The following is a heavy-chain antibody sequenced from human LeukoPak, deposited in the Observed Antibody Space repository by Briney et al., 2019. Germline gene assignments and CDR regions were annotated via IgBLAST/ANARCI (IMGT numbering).Heavy chain of an antibody. Sequence: GGSLRLSCAASGFTFDDYGMSWVRQAPGKGLEWVSGINWSGGSTGYADSVKGRFTISRDNAENSLYLQMNSLRAEDTAVYYCARRSVAGSLDYWGQGTLVTVSS. CDR3: ARRSVAGSLDY. CDR1: GFTFDDYG. J-gene: IGHJ4*02. CDR2: INWSGGST. D-gene: IGHD6-19*01. V-gene: IGHV3-20*04.